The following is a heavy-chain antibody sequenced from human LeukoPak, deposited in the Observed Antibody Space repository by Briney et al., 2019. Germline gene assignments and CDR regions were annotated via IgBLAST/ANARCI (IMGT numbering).Heavy chain of an antibody. CDR2: ISGSGGST. CDR1: GLPLRSIP. D-gene: IGHD5-12*01. CDR3: AKDMQTWPRFPDY. J-gene: IGHJ4*02. Sequence: GGPLRPSGEPPGLPLRSIPLSWSPQPPGKGLEWVSAISGSGGSTYYADSVKGRFTNSRDNSKNTLYLQMNGLRVEDTAVYYCAKDMQTWPRFPDYWGQGTLVTVSS. V-gene: IGHV3-23*01.